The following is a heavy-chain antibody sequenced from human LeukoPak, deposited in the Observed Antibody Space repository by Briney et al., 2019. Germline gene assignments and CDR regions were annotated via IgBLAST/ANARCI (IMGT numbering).Heavy chain of an antibody. D-gene: IGHD2-2*01. V-gene: IGHV3-74*01. J-gene: IGHJ4*02. Sequence: AGGSLRLSCAASGFTFSSYWMHWVRQAPGEGLLWVSRINSDGSITNYADSVKGRFTISRDNARNTLYLQMNSLRAEDTAVYYCAREKFTSWGQGTLVTVSS. CDR3: AREKFTS. CDR1: GFTFSSYW. CDR2: INSDGSIT.